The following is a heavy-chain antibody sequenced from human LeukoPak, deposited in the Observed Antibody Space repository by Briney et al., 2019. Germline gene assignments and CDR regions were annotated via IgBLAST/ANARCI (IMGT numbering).Heavy chain of an antibody. Sequence: PGGSLRLSCAASGFTFSDYYMSWIRQAPGKGLEWGSYISSSSSYTNYADSVKGRFTISRDNAKNSLYLQMNSLRAEDTAVYYCARGRTMVRGVTPPSYFDYWGQGTLVTVSS. CDR3: ARGRTMVRGVTPPSYFDY. J-gene: IGHJ4*02. D-gene: IGHD3-10*01. V-gene: IGHV3-11*05. CDR1: GFTFSDYY. CDR2: ISSSSSYT.